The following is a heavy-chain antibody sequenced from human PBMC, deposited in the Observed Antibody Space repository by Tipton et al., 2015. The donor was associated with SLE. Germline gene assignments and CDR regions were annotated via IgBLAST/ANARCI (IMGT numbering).Heavy chain of an antibody. D-gene: IGHD1-14*01. CDR3: AKVTGVFDY. CDR1: GFTFSRYE. CDR2: ISGSGGST. J-gene: IGHJ4*02. Sequence: SLRLSCAASGFTFSRYEMNWVRQAPGKGLEWVSAISGSGGSTYYADSVKGRFTISRDNSKNTLHLQMNSLRAEDTAVYYCAKVTGVFDYWGQGTLVTVSS. V-gene: IGHV3-23*01.